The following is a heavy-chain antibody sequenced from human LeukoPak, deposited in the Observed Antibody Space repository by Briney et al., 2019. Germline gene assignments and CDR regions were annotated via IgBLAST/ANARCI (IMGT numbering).Heavy chain of an antibody. V-gene: IGHV4-4*02. CDR2: IYHSGST. Sequence: PSETLSLTCAVSGGSISSSNWWSWVRQPPGKGLEWIGEIYHSGSTNYNPSLKSRVTISVDTSKNQFSLKLSSVTAADTAVYYCARVGRSHSYGNWGQGTLVTVSS. CDR3: ARVGRSHSYGN. J-gene: IGHJ4*02. D-gene: IGHD5-18*01. CDR1: GGSISSSNW.